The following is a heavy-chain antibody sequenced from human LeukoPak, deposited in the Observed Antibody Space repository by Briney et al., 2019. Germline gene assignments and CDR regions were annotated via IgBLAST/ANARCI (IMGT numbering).Heavy chain of an antibody. CDR1: GYTSTSYD. Sequence: ASVKVSCKASGYTSTSYDINWVRQATGQGLEWMGWMNPNSGNTGYAQKFQGRVTMTRNTSISTAYMELSSLRSEDTAVYYCARGDEYCSSTSCHSVWGKGTTVTISS. CDR3: ARGDEYCSSTSCHSV. V-gene: IGHV1-8*01. D-gene: IGHD2-2*01. J-gene: IGHJ6*04. CDR2: MNPNSGNT.